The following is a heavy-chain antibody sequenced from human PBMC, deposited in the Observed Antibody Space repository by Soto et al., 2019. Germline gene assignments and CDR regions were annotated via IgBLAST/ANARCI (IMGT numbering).Heavy chain of an antibody. CDR1: GFSLSNERMG. V-gene: IGHV2-26*01. D-gene: IGHD6-13*01. CDR3: ARLPFASSRFYYFDS. CDR2: IFSNDEI. Sequence: QVTLKESGPVLVKPTETLTLTCTVSGFSLSNERMGVSWIRQPPGTALEWLAHIFSNDEIAYSTSLRSRLTISQDTSKSQVVLTMTNVDPADTATYYCARLPFASSRFYYFDSWGLGTRVTVSS. J-gene: IGHJ4*02.